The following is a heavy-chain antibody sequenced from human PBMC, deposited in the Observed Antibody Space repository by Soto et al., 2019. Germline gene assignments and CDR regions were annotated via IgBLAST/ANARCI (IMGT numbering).Heavy chain of an antibody. CDR2: LYDVDGT. CDR1: GLTVRGKKY. V-gene: IGHV3-53*01. Sequence: DVQLVASGGGLIQPGGSLRLTCAALGLTVRGKKYITWVRQAPGKGLEWVSALYDVDGTYYADSATGRLTISRDNSKKIIYLQMNSLGPDDTTVYKWASRLEREQAYDIWGLGARVTVS. CDR3: ASRLEREQAYDI. D-gene: IGHD1-1*01. J-gene: IGHJ3*02.